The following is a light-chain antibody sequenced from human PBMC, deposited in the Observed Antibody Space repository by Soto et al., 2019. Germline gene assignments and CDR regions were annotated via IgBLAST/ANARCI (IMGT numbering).Light chain of an antibody. Sequence: EFVLPESPATLPLSPADRAPLSCRASQRVITSLAWYQQKPGQAPSLLIYHASIRAAGIPARFSGSGSGTEFTLTIISLQSEDFAVYHCQQYNEWPPWTFGRGTKGDIK. V-gene: IGKV3D-15*01. J-gene: IGKJ1*01. CDR1: QRVITS. CDR2: HAS. CDR3: QQYNEWPPWT.